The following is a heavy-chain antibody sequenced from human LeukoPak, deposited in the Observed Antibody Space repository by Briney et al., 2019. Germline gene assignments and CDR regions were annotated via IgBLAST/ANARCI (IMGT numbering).Heavy chain of an antibody. V-gene: IGHV1-8*03. CDR2: MNPNSGNT. Sequence: ASVKVSCKASGYTFTSYDINWVRQATGQGLEWLGWMNPNSGNTGYAQKFQGRVTITRNTSTSTAYMEMSSLTSEDTAVYYCARGRDWLRWFDPWGQGTLVTVSS. CDR1: GYTFTSYD. D-gene: IGHD3/OR15-3a*01. J-gene: IGHJ5*02. CDR3: ARGRDWLRWFDP.